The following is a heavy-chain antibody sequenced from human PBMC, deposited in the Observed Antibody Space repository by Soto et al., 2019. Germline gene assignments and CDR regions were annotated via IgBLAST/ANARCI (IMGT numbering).Heavy chain of an antibody. CDR2: FDPEDGET. CDR3: ATKKTPDAFDI. V-gene: IGHV1-24*01. CDR1: GYTLTVFS. Sequence: ASVKVCRKVSGYTLTVFSIHWGRQAPGKGLEWMGGFDPEDGETIYAQKFQGRVTMTEDTSTDTAYMELSSLRSEETAVYYWATKKTPDAFDIWGQGTMVTVSS. J-gene: IGHJ3*02.